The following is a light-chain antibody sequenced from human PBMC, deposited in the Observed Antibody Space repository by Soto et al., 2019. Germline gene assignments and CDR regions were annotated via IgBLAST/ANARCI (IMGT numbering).Light chain of an antibody. CDR3: QQSYSTPPN. V-gene: IGKV1-39*01. CDR2: AAS. J-gene: IGKJ3*01. Sequence: DIQMTQSPSSLSASVGDRVTITCRASQSISSYLNWYQQKPGKAPKLLIYAASSLQSGVTSRFSGSGSGTDFTLTISSLQPEDFATYYCQQSYSTPPNFGPGTKVDIK. CDR1: QSISSY.